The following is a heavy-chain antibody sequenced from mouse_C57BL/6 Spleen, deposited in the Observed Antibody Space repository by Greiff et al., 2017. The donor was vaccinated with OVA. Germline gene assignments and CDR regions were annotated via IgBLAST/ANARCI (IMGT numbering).Heavy chain of an antibody. V-gene: IGHV1-18*01. D-gene: IGHD2-14*01. CDR3: SRLRDDCCYFDV. Sequence: EVQLQQSGPELVKPGASVKIPCKASGYTFTDYNMDWVKQSHGKSLEWIGDINPNNGGTIYNQKFKGKATLTVDKSSSTAYMELRSLTSEDTAVYYCSRLRDDCCYFDVWGTGTTVTVSS. CDR2: INPNNGGT. J-gene: IGHJ1*03. CDR1: GYTFTDYN.